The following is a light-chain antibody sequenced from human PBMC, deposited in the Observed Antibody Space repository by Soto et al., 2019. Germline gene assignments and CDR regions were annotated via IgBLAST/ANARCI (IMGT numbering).Light chain of an antibody. V-gene: IGLV2-8*01. Sequence: QSALTQPPSASGSPGQSVTISCTGTSSDVGGYNYVSWYQHHPGNAPRLMIYEFSKRPSGVPDRFSGSKSGNTASLTVSGLQAEDEGDYYCSSYTGSNNHVVFGGGTKVTVL. CDR1: SSDVGGYNY. J-gene: IGLJ2*01. CDR2: EFS. CDR3: SSYTGSNNHVV.